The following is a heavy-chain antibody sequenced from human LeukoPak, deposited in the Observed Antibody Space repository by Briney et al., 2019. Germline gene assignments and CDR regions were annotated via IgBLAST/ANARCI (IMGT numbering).Heavy chain of an antibody. J-gene: IGHJ4*02. CDR3: ARGVYSFDY. CDR1: GDSVSSDSTA. D-gene: IGHD6-13*01. Sequence: SQTLSLTCAISGDSVSSDSTAWNWIRQSPSRGLEWLGRTYFRSKWWNDYAVSVRGRISVNPDTSKNRFSLQLNSVTPEDTAVYFCARGVYSFDYWGQGTLVTVSS. CDR2: TYFRSKWWN. V-gene: IGHV6-1*01.